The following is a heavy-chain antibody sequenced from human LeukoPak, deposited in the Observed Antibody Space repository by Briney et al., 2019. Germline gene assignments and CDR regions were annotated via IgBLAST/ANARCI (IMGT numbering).Heavy chain of an antibody. CDR2: IIPIFGKA. Sequence: SVTVSFKGSGCTFISYAISWVRQPPAQGLEGMGVIIPIFGKANYAQKFQGRVTITTDESTSKAYMELSSVRSEDTAVYYCARGIAVQPYYYYYMDVWGKGTTVTVSS. V-gene: IGHV1-69*05. CDR3: ARGIAVQPYYYYYMDV. D-gene: IGHD6-19*01. J-gene: IGHJ6*03. CDR1: GCTFISYA.